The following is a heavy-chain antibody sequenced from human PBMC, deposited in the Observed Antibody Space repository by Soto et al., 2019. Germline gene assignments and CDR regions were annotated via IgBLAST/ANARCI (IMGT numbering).Heavy chain of an antibody. CDR1: GFTFSTYA. Sequence: GGSLRLSCAASGFTFSTYAMRWVRQAPGKGLEWVSGISGSGGSTYYADSVKGRFTISRDNSNNTLYLQMSSLRAEDTAVYYCAKDRKSGSGWYWDYWGQGTLVTVS. D-gene: IGHD6-19*01. V-gene: IGHV3-23*01. CDR2: ISGSGGST. CDR3: AKDRKSGSGWYWDY. J-gene: IGHJ4*02.